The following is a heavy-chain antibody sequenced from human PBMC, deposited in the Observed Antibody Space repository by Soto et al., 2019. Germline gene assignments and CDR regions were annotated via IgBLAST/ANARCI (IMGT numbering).Heavy chain of an antibody. J-gene: IGHJ2*01. D-gene: IGHD3-10*01. CDR3: AKWGRGFDL. CDR2: ISYDGSYK. CDR1: GFTFSSYG. V-gene: IGHV3-30*18. Sequence: QVQLVESGGGVVQPGRSLRLSCAASGFTFSSYGMHWVRKAPGKGLEWVAVISYDGSYKYYADSVKGRFTISRDNSKNTLYLQMNSLRAEDTAVYYCAKWGRGFDLWGRGTLVTVSS.